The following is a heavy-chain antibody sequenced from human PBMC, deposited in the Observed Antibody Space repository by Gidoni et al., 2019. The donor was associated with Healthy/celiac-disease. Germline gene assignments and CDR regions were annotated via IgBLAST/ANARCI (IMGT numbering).Heavy chain of an antibody. CDR3: ARVLWFRELFDAFDV. Sequence: QVKLVESGGGVVQPGRSLRLSCPASGFTFSGYALHWVRQAPGKGLDWVALISYDGSNKYYADSGRGRFTISRDNSKNTLYLQMNSLGPEDTAVYYCARVLWFRELFDAFDVWGQGTMVTVSS. CDR1: GFTFSGYA. D-gene: IGHD3-10*01. CDR2: ISYDGSNK. J-gene: IGHJ3*01. V-gene: IGHV3-30*04.